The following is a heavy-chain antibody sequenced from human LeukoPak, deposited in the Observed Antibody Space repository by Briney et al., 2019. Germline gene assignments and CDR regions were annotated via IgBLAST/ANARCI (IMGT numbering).Heavy chain of an antibody. J-gene: IGHJ4*02. Sequence: SQALSLTCAISGDGVSTNSAAWDWIRQSPSRGLEWLGRTYYRSKWYNDYAVSVKSRITINPDTSKNQFSLQLNSVTPEDTAVYYCARGVLGTADLDYWGQGTLVTVSS. CDR2: TYYRSKWYN. V-gene: IGHV6-1*01. D-gene: IGHD2-2*01. CDR3: ARGVLGTADLDY. CDR1: GDGVSTNSAA.